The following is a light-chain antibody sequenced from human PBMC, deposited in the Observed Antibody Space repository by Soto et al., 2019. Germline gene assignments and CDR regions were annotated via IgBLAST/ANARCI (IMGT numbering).Light chain of an antibody. Sequence: QSVLTQPASVSGSPGQSITISCTGTSSDVGDYKYVSWYQQHPGKGPKLMIYEVSNRPSGVSNRFSGSKSGNTASLTISGLQAEDEADYYCSSYTSSGTHVIFGGGTKLTVL. CDR2: EVS. CDR1: SSDVGDYKY. V-gene: IGLV2-14*01. J-gene: IGLJ2*01. CDR3: SSYTSSGTHVI.